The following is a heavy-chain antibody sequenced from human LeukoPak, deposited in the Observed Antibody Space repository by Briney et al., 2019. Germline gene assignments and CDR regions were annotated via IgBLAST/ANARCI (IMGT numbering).Heavy chain of an antibody. J-gene: IGHJ5*02. V-gene: IGHV3-33*01. D-gene: IGHD6-25*01. CDR1: GFTFSDFA. CDR3: ARDRLGENWFDP. Sequence: PSGGSLRLSCAASGFTFSDFAMHWVRQAPGKGLEWVAVIWFDGTNKYYADSVKGRITISRDNSRNTLYLQMNSLRAADTAVYYCARDRLGENWFDPWGLGTLVTVSS. CDR2: IWFDGTNK.